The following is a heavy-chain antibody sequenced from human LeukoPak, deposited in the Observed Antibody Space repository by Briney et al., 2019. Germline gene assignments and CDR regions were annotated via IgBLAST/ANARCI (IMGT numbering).Heavy chain of an antibody. CDR2: INPNSGGT. J-gene: IGHJ4*02. CDR3: ARLSSSWSTYFDY. Sequence: GASVTVSFKASGYTFTGYFIHWVRQAPGQGLEWMGWINPNSGGTNYAQNFQGRVTMTRDTSISTVYMELSRLKSDDTAVYYCARLSSSWSTYFDYWGQGTLVTVSS. V-gene: IGHV1-2*02. CDR1: GYTFTGYF. D-gene: IGHD6-13*01.